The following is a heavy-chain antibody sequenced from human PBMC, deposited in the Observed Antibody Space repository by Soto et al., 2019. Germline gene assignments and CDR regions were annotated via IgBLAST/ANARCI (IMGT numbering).Heavy chain of an antibody. CDR1: GFTFSSYS. Sequence: GGSLRLSCAASGFTFSSYSMNWVRQAPGKGLEWVSYISSSSSTIYYADSVKGRFTISRDNAKNSLYLQMNSLRAEDTAVYYCATTYYDILTGYPDYYYYYMDVWGKGTTVTVSS. CDR3: ATTYYDILTGYPDYYYYYMDV. CDR2: ISSSSSTI. J-gene: IGHJ6*03. D-gene: IGHD3-9*01. V-gene: IGHV3-48*01.